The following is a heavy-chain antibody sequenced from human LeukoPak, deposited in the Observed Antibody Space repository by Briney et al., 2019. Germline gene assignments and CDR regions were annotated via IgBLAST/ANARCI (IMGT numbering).Heavy chain of an antibody. Sequence: PSETLSLTCSVSGDSISSYYWSWIRQSPGKGLEWIGYIYSSGSTNYNPSLNSRATISVDMSKNQFSLKLSSVTAADTAVYYCARAFRGYSYGSFDYWGQGTLVTVSS. D-gene: IGHD5-18*01. CDR2: IYSSGST. J-gene: IGHJ4*02. CDR3: ARAFRGYSYGSFDY. V-gene: IGHV4-59*13. CDR1: GDSISSYY.